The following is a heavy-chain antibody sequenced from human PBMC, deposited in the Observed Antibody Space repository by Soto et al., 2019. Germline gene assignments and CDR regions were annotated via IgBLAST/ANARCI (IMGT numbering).Heavy chain of an antibody. CDR3: ARDVLGYCSSTSCPFDP. V-gene: IGHV3-33*01. J-gene: IGHJ5*02. CDR1: GFTFSSYG. D-gene: IGHD2-2*01. CDR2: IWYDGSNK. Sequence: GSLRLSCAASGFTFSSYGMHWVRQAPGKGLEWVAVIWYDGSNKYYADSVKGRFTISRDNSKNTLYLQMNSLRAEDTAVYYCARDVLGYCSSTSCPFDPWGQGTLVTVSS.